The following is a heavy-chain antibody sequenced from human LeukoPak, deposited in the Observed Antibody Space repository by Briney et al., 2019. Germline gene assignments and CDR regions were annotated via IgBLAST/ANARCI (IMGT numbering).Heavy chain of an antibody. J-gene: IGHJ5*02. V-gene: IGHV1-8*01. CDR3: ARVDGDYAVYNWFDP. Sequence: ASVKVSCKASGYTFTSYDINWVRQATGQGLEWMGWMNLNSGNTGYAQKFQGRVTMTRNTSISTAYMELSSLRSEDTAVYYCARVDGDYAVYNWFDPWGQGTLVTVSS. CDR2: MNLNSGNT. D-gene: IGHD4-17*01. CDR1: GYTFTSYD.